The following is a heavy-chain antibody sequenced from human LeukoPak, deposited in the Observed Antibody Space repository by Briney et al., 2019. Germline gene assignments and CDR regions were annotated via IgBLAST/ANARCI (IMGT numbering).Heavy chain of an antibody. J-gene: IGHJ4*02. D-gene: IGHD3-10*01. CDR2: IKQDESEE. Sequence: GGSLRLSCAASGFTFSSYGMSWVRQAPGKGLEWVANIKQDESEEYYVDSVKGRFTISRDNAKNSLYLQMNSLRAEDTAVYFCARRIVTYYYGSGLDYWGQGTLVTVSS. CDR1: GFTFSSYG. V-gene: IGHV3-7*01. CDR3: ARRIVTYYYGSGLDY.